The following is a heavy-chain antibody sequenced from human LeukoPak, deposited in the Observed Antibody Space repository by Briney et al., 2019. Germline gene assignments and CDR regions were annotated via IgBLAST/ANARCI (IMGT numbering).Heavy chain of an antibody. Sequence: SETLSLTCAVYGGSFSGYYWSWIRQPPGKGLEWIGEINHSGSTNYNPSLKSRVTISVDTSKNQFSLKRSSLTAADTAVYYCARGNYYGSGSYYYYYGMDVWGKGTTVTVSS. V-gene: IGHV4-34*01. D-gene: IGHD3-10*01. CDR3: ARGNYYGSGSYYYYYGMDV. CDR1: GGSFSGYY. J-gene: IGHJ6*04. CDR2: INHSGST.